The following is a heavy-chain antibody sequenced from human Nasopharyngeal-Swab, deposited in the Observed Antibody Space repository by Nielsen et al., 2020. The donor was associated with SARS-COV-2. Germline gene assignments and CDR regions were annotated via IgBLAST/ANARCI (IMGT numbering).Heavy chain of an antibody. CDR1: GFTFSDYF. J-gene: IGHJ5*02. D-gene: IGHD2-8*01. CDR2: ISRSGSSI. V-gene: IGHV3-11*04. Sequence: GESLKISCTASGFTFSDYFMSWIRQAPGKGLEWVTYISRSGSSIYYADSVKGRFTISRGNAKNSLYLQMNSLRAEDTAVYYCARDGQSRTNWFDPWGQGTVVTVSS. CDR3: ARDGQSRTNWFDP.